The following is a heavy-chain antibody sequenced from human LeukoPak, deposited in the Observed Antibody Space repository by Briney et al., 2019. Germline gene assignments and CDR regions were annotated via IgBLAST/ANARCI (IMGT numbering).Heavy chain of an antibody. CDR2: ISSSSSYI. V-gene: IGHV3-21*01. CDR3: ARDYRSLAAGAGTAFDI. D-gene: IGHD6-13*01. Sequence: GGSLRLSCAASGFTVSNNYMNWVRQAPGKGLEWVSSISSSSSYIYYADSVKGRFTISRDNAKNSLYLQMNSLRAEDTAVYYCARDYRSLAAGAGTAFDIWGQGTMVTVSS. CDR1: GFTVSNNY. J-gene: IGHJ3*02.